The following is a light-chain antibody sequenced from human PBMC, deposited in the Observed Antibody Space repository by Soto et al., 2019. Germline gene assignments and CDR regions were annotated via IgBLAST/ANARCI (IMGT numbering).Light chain of an antibody. J-gene: IGKJ3*01. CDR3: YPRFNWRFT. CDR2: DAS. V-gene: IGKV3-11*01. CDR1: QSVTDS. Sequence: ELVLTQSPATLSLSPGDRATLSCRASQSVTDSLALFQQRPGQSPRLVIFDASNRATGIPPRFSGTGSGTDLTLTNSRLEPVDFSVYYLYPRFNWRFTFGPGTKVDIK.